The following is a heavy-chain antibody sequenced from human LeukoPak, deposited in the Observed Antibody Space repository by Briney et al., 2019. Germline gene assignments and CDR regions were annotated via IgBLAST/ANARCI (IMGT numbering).Heavy chain of an antibody. CDR1: GFTFSNYA. V-gene: IGHV3-23*01. Sequence: QPGGSLRLSCTASGFTFSNYAITWVRQAPGKGLEWVSTISGHGALKYYVDSVRGRFTISRDNSKNTLYLQMNSLSAEDTAVYYCAKAPMGSSGYWGQGTLVTVSS. CDR2: ISGHGALK. CDR3: AKAPMGSSGY. D-gene: IGHD6-6*01. J-gene: IGHJ4*02.